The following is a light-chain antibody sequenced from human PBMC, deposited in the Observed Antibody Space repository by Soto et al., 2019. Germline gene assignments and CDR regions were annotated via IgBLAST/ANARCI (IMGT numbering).Light chain of an antibody. Sequence: EIVLTQSPGTLSLSPGERATLSCRASQSVSSNLAWYQQKPGLAPRLLIYDASSRATGIPDRFSGSGSGTDFTLTISRLEPEDFAVYYCQQYGSSPLTFGGGTKVDI. J-gene: IGKJ4*01. CDR1: QSVSSN. CDR2: DAS. V-gene: IGKV3D-20*01. CDR3: QQYGSSPLT.